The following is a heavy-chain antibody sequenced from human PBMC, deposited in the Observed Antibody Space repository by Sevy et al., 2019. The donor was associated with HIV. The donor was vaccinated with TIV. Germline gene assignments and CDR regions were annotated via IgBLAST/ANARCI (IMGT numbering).Heavy chain of an antibody. D-gene: IGHD2-8*01. J-gene: IGHJ4*02. Sequence: GGSLRLSCAASGFAFYDYSMSWIRQAPGKGLEWVATLSFGCGKINYGDSVKGRFTISRDNSKKSFYLQMDNLRVEDTALYYCAREGCTRPHDYWGQGTRVTVSS. CDR3: AREGCTRPHDY. CDR2: LSFGCGKI. V-gene: IGHV3-23*01. CDR1: GFAFYDYS.